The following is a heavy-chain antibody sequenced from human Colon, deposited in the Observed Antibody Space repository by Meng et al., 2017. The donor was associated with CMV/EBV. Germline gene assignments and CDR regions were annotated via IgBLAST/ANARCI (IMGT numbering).Heavy chain of an antibody. CDR1: GFSFSSYW. CDR3: AKYYSRAMDV. D-gene: IGHD2/OR15-2a*01. CDR2: VKEDGSEE. V-gene: IGHV3-7*01. J-gene: IGHJ6*02. Sequence: GGSLRLSCAASGFSFSSYWMTWVRQAPGKGLEWVANVKEDGSEENYVDSVRGRFTISRDNAKNSLYLQMKSLRADDTAVYYCAKYYSRAMDVWGQGTTVTVSS.